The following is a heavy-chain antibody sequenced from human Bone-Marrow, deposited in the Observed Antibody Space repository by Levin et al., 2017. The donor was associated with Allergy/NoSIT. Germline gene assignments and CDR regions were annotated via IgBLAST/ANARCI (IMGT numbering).Heavy chain of an antibody. CDR2: VGAGGSDI. CDR3: ARDKDYSFDY. D-gene: IGHD2-15*01. J-gene: IGHJ4*02. CDR1: GFTFSSYT. Sequence: LSLTCAASGFTFSSYTMNWVRQAPGGGLEWISFVGAGGSDIYYADSVKGRFTISRDNAKNSLFLQMNSLRAEDTAVYYCARDKDYSFDYWGQGTLVTVSS. V-gene: IGHV3-48*01.